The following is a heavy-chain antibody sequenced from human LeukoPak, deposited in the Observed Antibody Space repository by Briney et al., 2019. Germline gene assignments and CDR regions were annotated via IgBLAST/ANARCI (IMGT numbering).Heavy chain of an antibody. CDR3: ARGGYDSSGLDY. Sequence: ASVKVSRKASGYTFTSYDINWVRQATGQGLEWMGWMNPNSGNTGYAQKFQGRVTMTRNTSISTAYMELSSLRSEDTAVYYCARGGYDSSGLDYWGQGTLVTVSS. CDR1: GYTFTSYD. V-gene: IGHV1-8*01. D-gene: IGHD3-22*01. J-gene: IGHJ4*02. CDR2: MNPNSGNT.